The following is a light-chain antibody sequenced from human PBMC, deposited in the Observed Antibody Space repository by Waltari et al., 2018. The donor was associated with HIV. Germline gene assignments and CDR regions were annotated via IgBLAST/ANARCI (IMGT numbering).Light chain of an antibody. J-gene: IGKJ4*01. CDR1: QRVSRH. Sequence: VLTQSPATLSVSPGERAILSCRASQRVSRHLARYQQKSGQPPRLLIYETSTRAAGTPGRFNGSGSGTDFALTITDVETADVAVYYCQQRGTWPPVSFGGGTRVEI. CDR2: ETS. V-gene: IGKV3-11*01. CDR3: QQRGTWPPVS.